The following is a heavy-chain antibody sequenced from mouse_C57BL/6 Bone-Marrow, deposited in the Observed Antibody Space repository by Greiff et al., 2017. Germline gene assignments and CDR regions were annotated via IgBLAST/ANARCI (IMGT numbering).Heavy chain of an antibody. D-gene: IGHD1-1*01. CDR2: ISSGGSYT. CDR1: GFTFSSYG. CDR3: ARHPVVDWYFDV. V-gene: IGHV5-6*01. J-gene: IGHJ1*03. Sequence: EVKLVESGGDLVKPGGSLKLSCAASGFTFSSYGMSWVRQTPDKRLEWVATISSGGSYTYYPDSVKGRFTISRDNAKNTLYLQMSSLKSEDTAMYYCARHPVVDWYFDVWGTGTTVTVSS.